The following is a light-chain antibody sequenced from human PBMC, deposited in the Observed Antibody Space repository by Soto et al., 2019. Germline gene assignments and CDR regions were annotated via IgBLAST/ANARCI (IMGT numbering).Light chain of an antibody. J-gene: IGKJ2*01. CDR2: GAS. CDR1: QSVSSSS. V-gene: IGKV3-20*01. Sequence: EIVLTQSPGILSLSPGERATLSCRASQSVSSSSLAWYQQKPGQTPRLLIYGASSRAAGIPDRFSGSGSGTEFTLTISSLQPDDFATYYCQQYNSYPVYTFGQGTKLEIK. CDR3: QQYNSYPVYT.